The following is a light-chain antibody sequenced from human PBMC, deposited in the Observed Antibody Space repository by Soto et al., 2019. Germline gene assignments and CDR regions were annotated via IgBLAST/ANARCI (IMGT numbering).Light chain of an antibody. CDR3: SSYTSSSTYVV. J-gene: IGLJ2*01. Sequence: QSALTQPASVSGSPGQSITISCTGTSSDGGGYNYVSWYQQHPGKAPKLVIYDVSNRPSVVSNRFSGSKSGNTASLTISGLQAEDEADYYCSSYTSSSTYVVFGGGTKLTVL. CDR2: DVS. V-gene: IGLV2-14*01. CDR1: SSDGGGYNY.